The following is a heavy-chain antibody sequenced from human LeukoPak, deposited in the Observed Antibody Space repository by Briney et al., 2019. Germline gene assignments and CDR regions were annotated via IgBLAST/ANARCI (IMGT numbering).Heavy chain of an antibody. V-gene: IGHV3-74*01. CDR2: INCDGRST. CDR1: GFTFSSYW. D-gene: IGHD5-12*01. Sequence: GGSLRLSCAASGFTFSSYWMHWVRQAPGKGLIWVSGINCDGRSTNYTDSVKGRFTISRDNAKNTLYLKMNSLRAEDTAVYYCARVRATFSPRFDNWGQGTLVTVSS. CDR3: ARVRATFSPRFDN. J-gene: IGHJ4*02.